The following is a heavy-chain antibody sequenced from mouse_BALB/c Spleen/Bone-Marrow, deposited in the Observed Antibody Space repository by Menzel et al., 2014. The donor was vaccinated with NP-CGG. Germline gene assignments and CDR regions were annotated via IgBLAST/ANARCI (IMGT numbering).Heavy chain of an antibody. CDR2: INSNGGST. D-gene: IGHD2-10*02. J-gene: IGHJ2*01. CDR1: GFTFSSYY. Sequence: EVKLVESGGGLVKLGGSLKFSCAASGFTFSSYYMSWVRQTPEKRLELVAAINSNGGSTYYPDTVKGRFTISRDNAKNTLYLQMSSLKSEDTALYYCARSPYGNHFDYWGQGTTLTVSS. CDR3: ARSPYGNHFDY. V-gene: IGHV5-6-2*01.